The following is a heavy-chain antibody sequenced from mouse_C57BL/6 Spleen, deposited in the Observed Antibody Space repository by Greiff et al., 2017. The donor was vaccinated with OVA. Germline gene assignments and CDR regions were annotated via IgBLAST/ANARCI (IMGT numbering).Heavy chain of an antibody. D-gene: IGHD1-1*01. V-gene: IGHV1-80*01. J-gene: IGHJ1*03. CDR2: IYPGDGGT. Sequence: QVQLQESGAELVKPGASVKISCKASGYAFTSYWMNWVKQRPGKGLEWIGQIYPGDGGTNYNGKFKGKATLTVDKSSSTAYMQLSSLTSEDSAVYFCARGVVDDSPFDVWGKGTMVTVS. CDR1: GYAFTSYW. CDR3: ARGVVDDSPFDV.